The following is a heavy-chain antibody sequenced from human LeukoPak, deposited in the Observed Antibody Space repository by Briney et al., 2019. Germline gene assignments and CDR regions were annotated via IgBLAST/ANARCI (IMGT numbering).Heavy chain of an antibody. Sequence: GRSLRLSCAASGFTFDDYAMHWVRQAPGKGLEWVSGISWNSGSIGYADSVKGRFTISRDNAKNSLYLQMNSLRAEDTAVYYCARDANYGDYDPVIYYMDVWGKGTTVTVSS. CDR1: GFTFDDYA. J-gene: IGHJ6*03. D-gene: IGHD4-17*01. CDR3: ARDANYGDYDPVIYYMDV. CDR2: ISWNSGSI. V-gene: IGHV3-9*01.